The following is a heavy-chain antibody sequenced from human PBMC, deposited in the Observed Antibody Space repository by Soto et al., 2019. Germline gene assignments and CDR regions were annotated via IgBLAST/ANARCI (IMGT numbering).Heavy chain of an antibody. CDR2: IYHSGST. CDR1: GGSISSGGYS. CDR3: ARVYPNYYDSSGYYDAFDI. V-gene: IGHV4-30-2*01. J-gene: IGHJ3*02. Sequence: QLQLQESGSRLVKPSQTLSLTCAVSGGSISSGGYSWSWIRQPPGKGLEWIGYIYHSGSTYYNPSLKSRVTISVDRSKNQFSLKLSSVTAADTAVYYCARVYPNYYDSSGYYDAFDIWGQGTMVTVSS. D-gene: IGHD3-22*01.